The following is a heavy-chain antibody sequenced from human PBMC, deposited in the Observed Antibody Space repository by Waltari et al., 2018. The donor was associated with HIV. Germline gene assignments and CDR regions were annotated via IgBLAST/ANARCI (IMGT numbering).Heavy chain of an antibody. J-gene: IGHJ4*02. D-gene: IGHD1-1*01. V-gene: IGHV3-15*01. Sequence: EVQLVESGGGLVKPGGSLRLSCAASGFTFTNAWMSWVRQAQGKGLEWVGRIKNIADGGTTECGAPVKGRFTISRDDSQNTVFLQMNSLKTEDTAVYFCVTGLLYKRYWGQGTLVTVSS. CDR2: IKNIADGGTT. CDR1: GFTFTNAW. CDR3: VTGLLYKRY.